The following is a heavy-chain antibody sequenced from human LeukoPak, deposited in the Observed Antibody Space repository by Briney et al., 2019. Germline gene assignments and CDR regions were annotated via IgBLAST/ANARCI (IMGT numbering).Heavy chain of an antibody. V-gene: IGHV4-4*07. CDR2: IYTSGST. D-gene: IGHD3-22*01. CDR1: GGSISSYY. Sequence: SETLSLTCTVSGGSISSYYWSWIRQPAGKGLEWIGRIYTSGSTNYNPSLKSRVTISVDTSKNQFSLKLSSVTAADTAVYYCASQPPAGSGYYYIGYWGQGTLVTVSS. J-gene: IGHJ4*02. CDR3: ASQPPAGSGYYYIGY.